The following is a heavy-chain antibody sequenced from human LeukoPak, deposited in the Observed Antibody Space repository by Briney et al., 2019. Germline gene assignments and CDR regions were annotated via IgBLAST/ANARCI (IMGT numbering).Heavy chain of an antibody. V-gene: IGHV3-9*03. D-gene: IGHD6-13*01. CDR1: GFTFDDYA. CDR2: ISWNSGSI. Sequence: GRSLRLSCAASGFTFDDYAMHWVRQAPGKGLEWVSGISWNSGSIGYADSVKGRFTISRDNAKNSLYLQMNSLRAEDMALYYCAKAGIAAAGTFLDYWGRGTLVTVSS. CDR3: AKAGIAAAGTFLDY. J-gene: IGHJ4*02.